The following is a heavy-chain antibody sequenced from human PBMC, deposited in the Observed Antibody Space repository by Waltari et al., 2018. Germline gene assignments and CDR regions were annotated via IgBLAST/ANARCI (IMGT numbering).Heavy chain of an antibody. V-gene: IGHV4-34*01. D-gene: IGHD4-17*01. CDR3: ARAATVTIPFDY. Sequence: QVQLQQWGAGLLKPSETLSLTCGVYGGSVNYSYWSWIRQPPGKGLEWIGEINHSRRTNYNPSIKSRGTIPVDTAKNQFSLKLSSVTAADTAVYYCARAATVTIPFDYWGQGTLVTVSS. CDR2: INHSRRT. J-gene: IGHJ4*02. CDR1: GGSVNYSY.